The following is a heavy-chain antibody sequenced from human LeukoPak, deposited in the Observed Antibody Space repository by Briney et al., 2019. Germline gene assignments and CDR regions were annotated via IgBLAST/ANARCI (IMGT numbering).Heavy chain of an antibody. CDR1: GGSVSSGSHY. CDR2: IYYSGST. CDR3: AREIIVVVPAAMPIYYYYGMDV. V-gene: IGHV4-61*01. D-gene: IGHD2-2*01. J-gene: IGHJ6*02. Sequence: PSETLSLTCTVSGGSVSSGSHYWSWIRQPPGKGLEWIGYIYYSGSTNYNPSLKSRVTISVDTSKNQFSLKLSSVTAADTAVYYCAREIIVVVPAAMPIYYYYGMDVWGQGTTVTVSS.